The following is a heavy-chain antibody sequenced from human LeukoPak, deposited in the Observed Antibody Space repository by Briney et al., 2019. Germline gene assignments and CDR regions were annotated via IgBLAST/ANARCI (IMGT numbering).Heavy chain of an antibody. J-gene: IGHJ4*02. CDR3: ARGGGYSYGFNDY. V-gene: IGHV4-61*02. D-gene: IGHD5-18*01. CDR1: GGSISSGSYY. CDR2: IYTSGST. Sequence: PSETLSLTCTVSGGSISSGSYYWSWIRQPAGKGLEWIGRIYTSGSTNYNPSLKSRVTISVDTSKNQFSLKLSSVTVADTAVYYCARGGGYSYGFNDYWGQGTLVTVSS.